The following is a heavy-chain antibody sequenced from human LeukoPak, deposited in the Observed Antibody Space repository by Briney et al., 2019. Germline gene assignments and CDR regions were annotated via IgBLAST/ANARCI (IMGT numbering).Heavy chain of an antibody. J-gene: IGHJ4*02. CDR2: IIPIFGTA. D-gene: IGHD3-22*01. CDR1: EGTFSSYA. CDR3: ARGQFYDYYDSSGYYYPFDY. Sequence: GASVNVSCKASEGTFSSYAISWVRQAPGQGLEWMGGIIPIFGTANYAQKFQGRVTITADESTSTAYMELSSLRSEDTAVYYCARGQFYDYYDSSGYYYPFDYWGQGTLVTVSS. V-gene: IGHV1-69*13.